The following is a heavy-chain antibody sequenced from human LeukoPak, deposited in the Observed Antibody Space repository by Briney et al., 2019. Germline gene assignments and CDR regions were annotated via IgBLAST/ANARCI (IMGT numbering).Heavy chain of an antibody. V-gene: IGHV5-51*01. CDR1: GYTFTGYY. Sequence: ASVKVSCKASGYTFTGYYMHWVRQMPGKGLEWMGIIYPGDSDTRYSPSFQGQVTISADKSISTAYLQWSSLKASDTAMYYCARAKYDFWSGYYNRIGFPDYWGQGTLVTVSS. CDR2: IYPGDSDT. D-gene: IGHD3-3*01. CDR3: ARAKYDFWSGYYNRIGFPDY. J-gene: IGHJ4*02.